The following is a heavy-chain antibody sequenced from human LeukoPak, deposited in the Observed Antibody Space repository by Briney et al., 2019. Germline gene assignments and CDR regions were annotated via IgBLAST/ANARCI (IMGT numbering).Heavy chain of an antibody. D-gene: IGHD3-3*01. J-gene: IGHJ6*02. CDR2: IYYSGST. Sequence: SETLSLTCTVSGGSISSYYWSWIRQPPGKGLEWIGYIYYSGSTNYNPSLKSRVTTSVDTSKNQFSLKLSSVTAADTAVYYCARVIGGFWSGSPSGMDVWGQGTTVTVSS. V-gene: IGHV4-59*01. CDR1: GGSISSYY. CDR3: ARVIGGFWSGSPSGMDV.